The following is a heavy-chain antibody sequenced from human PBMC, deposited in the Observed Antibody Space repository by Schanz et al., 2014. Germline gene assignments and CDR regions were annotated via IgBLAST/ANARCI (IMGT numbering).Heavy chain of an antibody. V-gene: IGHV3-23*01. D-gene: IGHD2-2*01. CDR2: ISSGGGST. CDR1: GFSFTTYA. CDR3: ARVKYCTITRCYRTETEGIYYMDV. J-gene: IGHJ6*03. Sequence: EVQLLESGGGLVQPGGSLRLSCASSGFSFTTYAMSWVRQAPGKGLEWVSSISSGGGSTYYADSVKGRFTISRDNSKNTLYLQMKSLRAEDTAVYYCARVKYCTITRCYRTETEGIYYMDVWAKGPRSPAP.